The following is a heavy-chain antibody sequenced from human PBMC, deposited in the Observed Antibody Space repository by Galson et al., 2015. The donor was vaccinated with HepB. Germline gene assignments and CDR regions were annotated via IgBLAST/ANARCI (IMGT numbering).Heavy chain of an antibody. CDR3: AREAAAGSDFDY. CDR2: ISSSSSTM. V-gene: IGHV3-48*02. CDR1: GFTFSSYS. Sequence: SLRLSCAASGFTFSSYSMNWVRQAPGKGLEWVSYISSSSSTMYYADSVKGRFTISRDNAKNSLYLQMNSLRDEDTAVYYCAREAAAGSDFDYWGQGTLVTVSS. J-gene: IGHJ4*02. D-gene: IGHD6-13*01.